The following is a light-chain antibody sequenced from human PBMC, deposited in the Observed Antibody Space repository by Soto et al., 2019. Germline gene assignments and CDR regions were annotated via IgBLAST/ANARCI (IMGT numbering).Light chain of an antibody. V-gene: IGLV2-14*01. CDR1: SSDVGGYNY. Sequence: QSVLTQPASVSGSPGQSITISCTGTSSDVGGYNYVSWYQQHPGKAPKLIIYDVSIRPPGVSDRFSGSKSGNTASLTISGLQAEDEADYYCISYTTSSTDYVFGTGTKLTVL. CDR2: DVS. J-gene: IGLJ1*01. CDR3: ISYTTSSTDYV.